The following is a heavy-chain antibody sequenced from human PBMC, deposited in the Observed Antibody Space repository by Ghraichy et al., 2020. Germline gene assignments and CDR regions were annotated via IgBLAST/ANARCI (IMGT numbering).Heavy chain of an antibody. CDR2: IYSSGNT. CDR1: GGSISSYY. D-gene: IGHD6-19*01. J-gene: IGHJ5*02. Sequence: SLTCTVSGGSISSYYWSWIRQSPGKGLEWIGYIYSSGNTYYNPFLKSRVTMSVDESKNQFSLSLISVTAADTAVYYCARMPDSSGYYAVSLDPWGQGTLVTVSS. V-gene: IGHV4-4*09. CDR3: ARMPDSSGYYAVSLDP.